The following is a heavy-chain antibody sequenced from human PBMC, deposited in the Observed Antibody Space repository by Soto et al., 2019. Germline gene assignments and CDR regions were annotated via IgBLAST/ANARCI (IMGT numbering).Heavy chain of an antibody. CDR2: ISSDGRHK. CDR1: GFTLSSYA. Sequence: GGSMRLSCAVSGFTLSSYAMHWARHAQGKGLEWVAVISSDGRHKFYADSVKGRFTISRDKSKNTLYLQMDSLRAEDTAVYYCARSGVRGRNYYGMDVWGQGTTVTVSS. D-gene: IGHD3-10*01. J-gene: IGHJ6*02. CDR3: ARSGVRGRNYYGMDV. V-gene: IGHV3-30*04.